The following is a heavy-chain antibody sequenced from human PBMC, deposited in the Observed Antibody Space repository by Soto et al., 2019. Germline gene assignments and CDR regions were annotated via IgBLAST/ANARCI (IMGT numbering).Heavy chain of an antibody. CDR1: GFTFSSYG. D-gene: IGHD1-26*01. V-gene: IGHV3-30*18. CDR2: ISYDGTNK. Sequence: QLQLVESGGGVVQPGRSLRLSCAASGFTFSSYGMHWVRQAPGKGLEWVAVISYDGTNKYYADSLKGRFTISRDNSRNTLYLRMNTLRGEDTAVYYCAKDGIYGMDVWGQGTTVIVSS. J-gene: IGHJ6*02. CDR3: AKDGIYGMDV.